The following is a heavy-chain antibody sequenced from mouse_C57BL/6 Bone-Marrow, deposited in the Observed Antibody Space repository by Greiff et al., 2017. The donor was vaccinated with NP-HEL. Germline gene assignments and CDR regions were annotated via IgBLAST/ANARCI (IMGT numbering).Heavy chain of an antibody. Sequence: VQLQQSGAELVRPGASVKLSCTASGFNIKDDYMHWVKQRPEQGLEWIGWIDPENGDTEYASKFQGKATITADTSSNTAYLQLSSLSSEDTAVYYCTTDDGYYYWYFDVWGTGTTVTVSS. D-gene: IGHD2-3*01. CDR2: IDPENGDT. CDR3: TTDDGYYYWYFDV. V-gene: IGHV14-4*01. J-gene: IGHJ1*03. CDR1: GFNIKDDY.